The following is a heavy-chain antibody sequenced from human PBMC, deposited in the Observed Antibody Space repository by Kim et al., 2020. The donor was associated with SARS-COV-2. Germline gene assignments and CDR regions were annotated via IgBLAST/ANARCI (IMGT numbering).Heavy chain of an antibody. V-gene: IGHV3-48*02. CDR2: ISSSSSTI. CDR1: GFTFSNYS. D-gene: IGHD3-22*01. CDR3: ARPMYYDSSDYYYVYAFDI. Sequence: GGSLRLSCAASGFTFSNYSMNWVRQAPGKGLEWVSYISSSSSTIYYADSVKGRFTISRDNAKNSLYLQMNSLRDEDTAVYYCARPMYYDSSDYYYVYAFDIWGQGTMVTVSS. J-gene: IGHJ3*02.